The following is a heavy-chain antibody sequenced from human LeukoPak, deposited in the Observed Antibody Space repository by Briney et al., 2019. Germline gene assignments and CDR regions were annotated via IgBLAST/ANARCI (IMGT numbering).Heavy chain of an antibody. CDR3: ARHGVLLWSGDPEPWFDP. J-gene: IGHJ5*02. V-gene: IGHV4-34*01. CDR2: INHSGST. Sequence: SETLSLTCAVYGGSFSGYYWSWIRQPPGKGLEWIGEINHSGSTYYNPSLKSRVTISVDTSKNQFSLKLSSVTAADTAVYYCARHGVLLWSGDPEPWFDPWGQGTLVTVSS. D-gene: IGHD3-10*01. CDR1: GGSFSGYY.